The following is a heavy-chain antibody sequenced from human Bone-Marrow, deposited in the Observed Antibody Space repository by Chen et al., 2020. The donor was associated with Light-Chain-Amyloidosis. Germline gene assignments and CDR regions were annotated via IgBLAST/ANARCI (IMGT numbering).Heavy chain of an antibody. D-gene: IGHD3-3*01. CDR1: GGSISSYY. Sequence: QVQLQESGPGPVKPSETLSLTCTVSGGSISSYYWSWIRQPPGKGLEWIGYIYYSGSTNYNPSLKSRVTISVDTSKNQFSLKLSSVTAADTAVYYCARGSRITIFGVSYPFDAFDIWGQGTMVTVSS. J-gene: IGHJ3*02. CDR3: ARGSRITIFGVSYPFDAFDI. V-gene: IGHV4-59*01. CDR2: IYYSGST.